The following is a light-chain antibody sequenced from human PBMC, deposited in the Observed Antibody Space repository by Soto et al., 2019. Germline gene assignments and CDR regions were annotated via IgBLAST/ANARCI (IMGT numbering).Light chain of an antibody. CDR2: VAS. V-gene: IGKV1-17*01. CDR3: LQHHTYPLT. Sequence: DIQMTQSPSSLSASVGDRVTITCRASQSISNYLAWFQQKPGKVPKRLIYVASSLQSGVPSRFSGSGSGTEFTLTISSLQPEDFATYYCLQHHTYPLTFGGGTKVDIK. J-gene: IGKJ4*01. CDR1: QSISNY.